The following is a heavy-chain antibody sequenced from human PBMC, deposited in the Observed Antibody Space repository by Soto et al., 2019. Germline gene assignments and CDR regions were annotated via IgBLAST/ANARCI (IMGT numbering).Heavy chain of an antibody. D-gene: IGHD4-17*01. CDR2: ISAYNGNT. CDR1: GYTFTSYG. J-gene: IGHJ5*02. V-gene: IGHV1-18*01. Sequence: ASVKVSCKASGYTFTSYGISWVRQAPGQGLEWMGWISAYNGNTNYAQKLQGRVTMTTDTSTSTAYMELRSLRSDDTAVYYCARGGHGYGEYAIARFDPWGQGTLVTVSS. CDR3: ARGGHGYGEYAIARFDP.